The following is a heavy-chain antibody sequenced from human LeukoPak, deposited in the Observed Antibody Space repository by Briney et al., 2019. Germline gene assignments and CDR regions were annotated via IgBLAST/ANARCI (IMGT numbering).Heavy chain of an antibody. CDR1: GFTFISYA. CDR2: ISGSGGST. J-gene: IGHJ4*01. D-gene: IGHD3-10*01. Sequence: PGGSLRFSCAASGFTFISYAMSWVRQARGKGLEWVSAISGSGGSTYYADSVKGRFTISRDNSKNTLYLQMNSLRAEDTAVYYCAKYMVRGVIITPFDYWGQKPWSPSPQ. V-gene: IGHV3-23*01. CDR3: AKYMVRGVIITPFDY.